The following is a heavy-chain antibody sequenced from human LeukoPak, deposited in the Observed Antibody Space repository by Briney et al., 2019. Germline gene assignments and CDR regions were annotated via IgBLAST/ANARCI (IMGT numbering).Heavy chain of an antibody. D-gene: IGHD3-22*01. Sequence: ASVKVSCKASGYTFTGYYMHWVRQAPGQGLEWMGWINLNSGGTNYAQKFQGRVTMTRDTSISTAYMELSRLRSDDTAVYYCARDWYYYDSSGTPYLDYWGQGTLVTVSS. J-gene: IGHJ4*02. CDR2: INLNSGGT. CDR1: GYTFTGYY. CDR3: ARDWYYYDSSGTPYLDY. V-gene: IGHV1-2*02.